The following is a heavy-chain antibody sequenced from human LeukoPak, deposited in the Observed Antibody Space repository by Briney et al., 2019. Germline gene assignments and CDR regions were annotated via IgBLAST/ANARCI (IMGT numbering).Heavy chain of an antibody. D-gene: IGHD3-22*01. Sequence: PGGSLRLSCAASGFTVSSNYMSWVRQAPGKGLEWVSVIYGGGSTYYADSVKGRFTISRDISKNTLYLQMNSLRAEDTAVYYCARDRYFDSSGYYYSDFWGQGTLVTVSS. J-gene: IGHJ4*02. CDR1: GFTVSSNY. CDR3: ARDRYFDSSGYYYSDF. V-gene: IGHV3-66*01. CDR2: IYGGGST.